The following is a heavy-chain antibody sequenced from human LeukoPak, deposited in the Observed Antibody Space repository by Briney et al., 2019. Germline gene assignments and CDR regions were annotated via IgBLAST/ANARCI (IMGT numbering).Heavy chain of an antibody. V-gene: IGHV3-64D*06. CDR3: AKDGYGVLDY. D-gene: IGHD4-17*01. CDR2: ISSNGGST. J-gene: IGHJ4*02. CDR1: GFTFSSYA. Sequence: PGGSLRLSCSASGFTFSSYAMHWVRQAPGKGLEYVSAISSNGGSTYYADSVKGRFTISRDNSKNTLYLQMSSLRPEDTAVYYCAKDGYGVLDYWGQGTLVTVSS.